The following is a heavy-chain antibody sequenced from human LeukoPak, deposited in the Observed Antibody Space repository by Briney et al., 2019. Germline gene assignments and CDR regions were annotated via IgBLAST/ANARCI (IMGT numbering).Heavy chain of an antibody. CDR2: IYTSGST. D-gene: IGHD2-2*02. J-gene: IGHJ3*02. Sequence: SETLSLTCTVSGGSISSYYWSWIRQPPGKGLEWIGYIYTSGSTNYNPSLKSRVTISVDTSKNQFSLKLSSVTAAGTAVYYCARVGYCSSTSCYTESAFDIWGQGTMVTVSS. CDR3: ARVGYCSSTSCYTESAFDI. V-gene: IGHV4-4*09. CDR1: GGSISSYY.